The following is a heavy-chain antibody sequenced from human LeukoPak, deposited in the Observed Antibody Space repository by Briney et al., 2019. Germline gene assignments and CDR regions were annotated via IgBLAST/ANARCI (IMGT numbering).Heavy chain of an antibody. CDR3: ARESSVLKHFDY. J-gene: IGHJ4*02. CDR2: FDPEDGET. V-gene: IGHV1-24*01. D-gene: IGHD3-10*01. CDR1: GYTLTELS. Sequence: ASVKVSCKVSGYTLTELSMHWVRQAPGKGLEWMGGFDPEDGETIYAQKFQGRVTMTEDTSTDTAYMELSSLGSEDTAVYYCARESSVLKHFDYWGQGTLVTVSS.